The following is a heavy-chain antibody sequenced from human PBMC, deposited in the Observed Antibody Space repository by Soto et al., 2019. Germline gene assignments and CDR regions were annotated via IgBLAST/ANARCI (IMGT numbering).Heavy chain of an antibody. CDR1: GGSISSGGLF. Sequence: SETLSLTCTLSGGSISSGGLFWTWIRHHPERGLGWIGYIYSSASTSYNPSLRSRAIISLDTSKNQFSLRLSSVTGADTAVYYCARGRNFLFDSSYNWFDPWGQGTLVSAPQ. D-gene: IGHD6-19*01. V-gene: IGHV4-31*03. CDR3: ARGRNFLFDSSYNWFDP. CDR2: IYSSAST. J-gene: IGHJ5*02.